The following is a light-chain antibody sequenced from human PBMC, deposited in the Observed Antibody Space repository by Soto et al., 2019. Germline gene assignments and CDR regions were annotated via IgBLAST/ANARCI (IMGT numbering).Light chain of an antibody. Sequence: QSVLPQPPSASGTPGQRVTFSCSGSSSNIGTKTVNWYQQVPGTAPKLLIYRNTQRPAGVPDRFSGSKSGTSASLAISGLQSEDEADYFSAAWDDSLNGYVFGSGTKGTVL. CDR1: SSNIGTKT. J-gene: IGLJ1*01. V-gene: IGLV1-44*01. CDR3: AAWDDSLNGYV. CDR2: RNT.